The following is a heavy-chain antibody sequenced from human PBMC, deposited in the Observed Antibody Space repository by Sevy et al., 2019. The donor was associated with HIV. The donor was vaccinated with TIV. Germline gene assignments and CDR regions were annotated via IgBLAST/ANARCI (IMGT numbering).Heavy chain of an antibody. D-gene: IGHD3-10*01. CDR2: ISGSGGRT. V-gene: IGHV3-23*01. CDR1: GFTFTSYA. Sequence: GGSLRLSCAASGFTFTSYAMSWVRQAPGNGPEWVSAISGSGGRTYYADSVKGRFTISRDNSKNTLNLQMNSLRAEDTAIYYCAKPTSYVYGSSSDPLPSSRNDYWGQGTLVTVSS. CDR3: AKPTSYVYGSSSDPLPSSRNDY. J-gene: IGHJ4*02.